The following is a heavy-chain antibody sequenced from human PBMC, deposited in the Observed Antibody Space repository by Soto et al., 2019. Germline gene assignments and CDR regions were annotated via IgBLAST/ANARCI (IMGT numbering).Heavy chain of an antibody. CDR1: GYSLTELS. D-gene: IGHD5-18*01. J-gene: IGHJ6*02. CDR3: ATVGYSYTAFYGMDV. Sequence: QVHLVQSGAEVKKPGASVKVSCKVSGYSLTELSMHWVRQAPGKGLEWMGGFDRKDGETIYAQKFQGRFTMTEDTSTDTAYMDLSSLRSEDTAVYYCATVGYSYTAFYGMDVWGQGTTVTV. CDR2: FDRKDGET. V-gene: IGHV1-24*01.